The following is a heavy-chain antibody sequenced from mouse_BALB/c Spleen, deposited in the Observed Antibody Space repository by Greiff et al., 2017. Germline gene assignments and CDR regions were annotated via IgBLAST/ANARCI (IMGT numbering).Heavy chain of an antibody. CDR3: NRGLFDY. V-gene: IGHV1-9*01. J-gene: IGHJ2*01. CDR1: GYTFSSYW. Sequence: VQLQQSGAELMKPGASVKISCKATGYTFSSYWIEWVKQRPGHGLEWIGEILPGSGSTNYNEKFKGKVTFTADTSSNTAYMQLSSLTSEDSAVYYCNRGLFDYWGQGTTLTVSS. CDR2: ILPGSGST.